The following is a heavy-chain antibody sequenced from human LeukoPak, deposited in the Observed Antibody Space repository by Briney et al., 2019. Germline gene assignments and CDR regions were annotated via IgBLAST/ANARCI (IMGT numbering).Heavy chain of an antibody. V-gene: IGHV1-8*01. CDR2: MNPNSGNT. CDR3: AFHRGSSWYFSFDY. CDR1: GYTFTSYD. Sequence: ASVKVSCEASGYTFTSYDINRVRQATGQGLEWMGWMNPNSGNTGYAQKFQGRVTMTRNTSISTAYMELSSLRSEDTAVYYCAFHRGSSWYFSFDYWGQGTLVTVSS. D-gene: IGHD6-13*01. J-gene: IGHJ4*02.